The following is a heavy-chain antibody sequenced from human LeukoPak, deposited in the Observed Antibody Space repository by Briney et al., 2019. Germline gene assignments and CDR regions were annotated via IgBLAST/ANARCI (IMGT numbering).Heavy chain of an antibody. CDR3: ASRSILTGYFDY. D-gene: IGHD3-9*01. Sequence: GGSLRLSCAASGFTFSSYAMSWVRQAPGKGLEWVSAISGSGGSTYYADPVKGRFTISRDNSKNTLYLQMNSLRAEDTAVYYCASRSILTGYFDYWGQGTLVTVSS. V-gene: IGHV3-23*01. CDR2: ISGSGGST. J-gene: IGHJ4*02. CDR1: GFTFSSYA.